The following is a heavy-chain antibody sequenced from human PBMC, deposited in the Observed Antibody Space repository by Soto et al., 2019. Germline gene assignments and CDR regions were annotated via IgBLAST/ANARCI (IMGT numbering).Heavy chain of an antibody. V-gene: IGHV4-59*08. Sequence: PSETLSLTCTVSCGSISSYYWSWIRQPPGKGLEWIGYIYYSGSTNYNPSLKSRVTISVDTSKNQFSLKLSSVTAADTAVYYCARLGSSGQDYWGQGTLVTVSS. CDR2: IYYSGST. D-gene: IGHD6-19*01. J-gene: IGHJ4*02. CDR3: ARLGSSGQDY. CDR1: CGSISSYY.